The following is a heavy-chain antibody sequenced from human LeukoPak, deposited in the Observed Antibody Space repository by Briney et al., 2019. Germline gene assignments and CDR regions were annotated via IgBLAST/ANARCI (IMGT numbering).Heavy chain of an antibody. D-gene: IGHD5-18*01. Sequence: PSETRSLTCTVSGGSISSSSYYWGWIRQPPGMGLEWIGSIYYSGSTYYDPSLKSRVTISVDTSKNQFSLKLSSVTAPDTAVYYCASHAADTAMDPVDYWGQGTLVTVSS. V-gene: IGHV4-39*01. J-gene: IGHJ4*02. CDR3: ASHAADTAMDPVDY. CDR1: GGSISSSSYY. CDR2: IYYSGST.